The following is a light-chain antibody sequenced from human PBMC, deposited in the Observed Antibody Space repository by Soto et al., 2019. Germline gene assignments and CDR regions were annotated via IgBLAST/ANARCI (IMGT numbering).Light chain of an antibody. CDR3: QQYGSSIT. Sequence: ETVFTQFPGSLSLSPRERATLSCRARQSVTNTYLAWYQQKSGRAPRLLIDGASTRVTGIPDRFSGRSSGKDFTLTIGRLEPEDFAVFYCQQYGSSITFGQGTRLEIK. CDR1: QSVTNTY. V-gene: IGKV3-20*01. J-gene: IGKJ5*01. CDR2: GAS.